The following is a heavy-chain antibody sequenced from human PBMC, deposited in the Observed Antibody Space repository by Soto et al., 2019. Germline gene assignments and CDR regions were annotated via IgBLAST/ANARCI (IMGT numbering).Heavy chain of an antibody. CDR3: ARAHGYNYNGYFDL. Sequence: ASVKVSCKASGYTFTDYYMHWVRQAPGQGLEWMGWINPNSGDSNYAQKFQGRVTMTRDTSISTASMELNRLRSDDTAIYYCARAHGYNYNGYFDLWGRGTMVTVYS. CDR1: GYTFTDYY. CDR2: INPNSGDS. V-gene: IGHV1-2*02. J-gene: IGHJ2*01. D-gene: IGHD5-12*01.